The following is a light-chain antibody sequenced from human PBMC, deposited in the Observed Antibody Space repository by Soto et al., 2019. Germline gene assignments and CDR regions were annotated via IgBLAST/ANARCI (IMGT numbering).Light chain of an antibody. CDR2: AAS. CDR3: KKYNSAPWT. V-gene: IGKV1-27*01. Sequence: DIQMTQSPSSLSASVGDRVTITCRAIQGISNYLAWYQQKPGKVPKLLIYAASTLPSGVPSRFSGSGSGTDFTLTISSLQPEDVATYYCKKYNSAPWTFGQGTKVEIK. J-gene: IGKJ1*01. CDR1: QGISNY.